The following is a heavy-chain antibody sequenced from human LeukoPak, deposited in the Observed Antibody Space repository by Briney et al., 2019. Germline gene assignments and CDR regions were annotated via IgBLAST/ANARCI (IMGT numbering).Heavy chain of an antibody. CDR3: AREDYGGVYFDY. D-gene: IGHD4-23*01. Sequence: AGGSLRLSCASSGFTFNRNAMHWVRQAPGKGLEWVAVISYDGSNKYYADSVKGRFTISRDNSKNTLYLQMNSLRAEDTAVYYCAREDYGGVYFDYWGQGTLVPVSS. J-gene: IGHJ4*02. V-gene: IGHV3-30-3*01. CDR2: ISYDGSNK. CDR1: GFTFNRNA.